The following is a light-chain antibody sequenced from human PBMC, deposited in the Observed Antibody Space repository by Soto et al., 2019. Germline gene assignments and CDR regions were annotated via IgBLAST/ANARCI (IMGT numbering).Light chain of an antibody. CDR1: QSVTRW. CDR3: QQYHSYPYS. J-gene: IGKJ2*01. CDR2: KAS. Sequence: DIQMTQSPSTLSASVGDRVTITCRASQSVTRWLGWYKQKPGNAPKLLIYKASIFQSGVPSRFSDSGSGTDYTLTISSLQPDDFATYYCQQYHSYPYSFGQGTKLEIK. V-gene: IGKV1-5*03.